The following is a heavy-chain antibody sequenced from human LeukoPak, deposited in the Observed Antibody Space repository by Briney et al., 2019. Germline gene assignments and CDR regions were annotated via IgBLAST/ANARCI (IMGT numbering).Heavy chain of an antibody. J-gene: IGHJ4*02. CDR2: IIPIFGTA. CDR3: ARIYCGGDCYSEDQDY. Sequence: SVKVSCKASGGTFSSYAISWVRQAPGQGLEWMGGIIPIFGTANYAQKFQGRVTITADESTSTAYMELSSLRSEDTAVYYCARIYCGGDCYSEDQDYWGQGTLVTVSS. CDR1: GGTFSSYA. V-gene: IGHV1-69*13. D-gene: IGHD2-21*02.